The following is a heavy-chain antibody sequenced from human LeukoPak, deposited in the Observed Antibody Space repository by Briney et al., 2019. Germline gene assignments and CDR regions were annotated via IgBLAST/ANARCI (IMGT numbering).Heavy chain of an antibody. CDR1: GSTFSSYA. CDR2: ISGSGGST. D-gene: IGHD3-22*01. J-gene: IGHJ4*02. V-gene: IGHV3-23*01. CDR3: AKGRDSAYYYDSSGYYPYFDY. Sequence: GGSLRLSCAASGSTFSSYAMSWVRQAPGKGLEWVSAISGSGGSTYYADSVKGRFTISRDNSKNTLYLQMNSLRAEDTAVYYCAKGRDSAYYYDSSGYYPYFDYWGQGTLVTVSS.